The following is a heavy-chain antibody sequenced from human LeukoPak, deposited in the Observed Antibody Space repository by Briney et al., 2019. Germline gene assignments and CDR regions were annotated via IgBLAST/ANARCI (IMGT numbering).Heavy chain of an antibody. CDR2: ISYDGSNK. CDR1: GFTFSSYA. CDR3: AKDIVSGSSALGYFQH. V-gene: IGHV3-30-3*01. D-gene: IGHD1-26*01. J-gene: IGHJ1*01. Sequence: PGGSLRLSCAASGFTFSSYAMHWVRQAPGKGLEWVAVISYDGSNKYYADSVKGRFTISRDNSKNTLYLQMNSLRAEDTALYYCAKDIVSGSSALGYFQHWGQGTLVTVSS.